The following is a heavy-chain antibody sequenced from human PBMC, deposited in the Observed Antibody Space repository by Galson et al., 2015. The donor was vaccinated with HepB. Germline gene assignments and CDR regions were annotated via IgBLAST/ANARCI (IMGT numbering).Heavy chain of an antibody. V-gene: IGHV1-18*04. CDR1: GYTFTNYP. Sequence: SVMVSCKASGYTFTNYPISWVRQAPGQGLEWMGWISPNNGDANYTQKLQGRVTMTTDTFTGTAYLELRSLKSDDTAIYYCAREAEGYWGQGTLVTVSS. CDR2: ISPNNGDA. J-gene: IGHJ4*02. CDR3: AREAEGY.